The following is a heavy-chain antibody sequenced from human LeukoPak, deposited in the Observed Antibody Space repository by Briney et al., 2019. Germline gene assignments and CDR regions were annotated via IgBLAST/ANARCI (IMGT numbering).Heavy chain of an antibody. V-gene: IGHV1-24*01. CDR1: GYTLAELS. Sequence: ASVKVSCKVSGYTLAELSVHWVRQAPGKGLEWMGGFDPEDGETIYAQKFQGRVTMTEDTSTDTAYMELSSLRSEDTAVYYCATDLGGGYSSSWGQGTLVTVSS. J-gene: IGHJ4*02. D-gene: IGHD6-13*01. CDR3: ATDLGGGYSSS. CDR2: FDPEDGET.